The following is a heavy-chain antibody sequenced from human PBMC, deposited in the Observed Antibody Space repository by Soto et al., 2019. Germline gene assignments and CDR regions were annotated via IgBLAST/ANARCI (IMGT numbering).Heavy chain of an antibody. D-gene: IGHD5-12*01. CDR3: ANVLDGYTSTCFDY. V-gene: IGHV3-23*01. CDR1: GFTFSSYA. CDR2: ISGSGVYT. Sequence: GGSLRLSCAASGFTFSSYAMSWVRQAPGKGLEWVSAISGSGVYTYYADSVKGRFTISRDNSKNTHYLQMNSLRAEDTAVYYCANVLDGYTSTCFDYSCQGTLVTVLL. J-gene: IGHJ4*02.